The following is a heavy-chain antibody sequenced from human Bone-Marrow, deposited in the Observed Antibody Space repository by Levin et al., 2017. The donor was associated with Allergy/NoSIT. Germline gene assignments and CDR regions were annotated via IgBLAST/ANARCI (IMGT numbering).Heavy chain of an antibody. D-gene: IGHD7-27*01. CDR3: ARDYWGGPSDY. CDR2: ISNDGTIK. Sequence: GGSLRLSCAASGFTFSIYGMPWLRQAPGKGPEWVAMISNDGTIKHYSESVKGRFTISRDNSKNTLYLQMNSLRAEDSAIYYCARDYWGGPSDYWGQGALVTVSS. CDR1: GFTFSIYG. V-gene: IGHV3-30*03. J-gene: IGHJ4*02.